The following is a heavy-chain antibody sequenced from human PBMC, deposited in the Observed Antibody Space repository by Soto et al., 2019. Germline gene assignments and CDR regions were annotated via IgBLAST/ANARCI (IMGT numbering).Heavy chain of an antibody. Sequence: GGLRRSCEASGLNFRTCRMPRIRQAPGKGLEWVAVISYDGSNKYYADSVKGRFTISRDNSKNTLYLQMNSLRAEDTAVYYCARDRGRTAAGTVDYYYYGMDVWGQGT. CDR1: GLNFRTCR. CDR3: ARDRGRTAAGTVDYYYYGMDV. D-gene: IGHD6-13*01. J-gene: IGHJ6*02. V-gene: IGHV3-30-3*01. CDR2: ISYDGSNK.